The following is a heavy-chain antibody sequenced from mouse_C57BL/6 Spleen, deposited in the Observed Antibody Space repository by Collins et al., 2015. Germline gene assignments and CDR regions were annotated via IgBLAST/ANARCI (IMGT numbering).Heavy chain of an antibody. CDR1: GYTFTSYW. Sequence: QVQLQQPGAELVRPGTSVKLSCKASGYTFTSYWMHWVKQRPGQGLEWIGVIDPSDSYTNYNQKFKSKATLTVDKSSSTAYMQLSSLTSEDSAVYYCAREGFYAMDYWGQGTSVTVSS. J-gene: IGHJ4*01. CDR3: AREGFYAMDY. V-gene: IGHV1-59*01. CDR2: IDPSDSYT.